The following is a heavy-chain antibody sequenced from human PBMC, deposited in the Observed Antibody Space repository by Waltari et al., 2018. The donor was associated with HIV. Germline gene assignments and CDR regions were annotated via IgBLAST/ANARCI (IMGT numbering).Heavy chain of an antibody. D-gene: IGHD2-15*01. J-gene: IGHJ3*02. V-gene: IGHV1-2*02. Sequence: QVPLVQSGAEVKKPGASVKVSCKASGYNFTGYYIHWVRQAPGQAIEWMGWINPNSGRTNYAQKFQGRVTMTRDTSISTAYMELSRLRSDDTAVYYCARGYCSGGSCYSRGDAFDIWCQGTMVTVSS. CDR2: INPNSGRT. CDR1: GYNFTGYY. CDR3: ARGYCSGGSCYSRGDAFDI.